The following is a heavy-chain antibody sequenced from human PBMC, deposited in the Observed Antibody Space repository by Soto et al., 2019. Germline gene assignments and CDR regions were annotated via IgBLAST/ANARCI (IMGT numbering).Heavy chain of an antibody. Sequence: ASVKVSCKASGYTFTSYDINWVRQATGQGLEWMGWMNPNSGNTGYAQKFQGRVTMTRNTSISTAYMELSSLRSEDAAMYYCARGPFQGGYLSSWFDPWGQGTLVTVSS. CDR1: GYTFTSYD. J-gene: IGHJ5*02. CDR2: MNPNSGNT. D-gene: IGHD5-12*01. V-gene: IGHV1-8*01. CDR3: ARGPFQGGYLSSWFDP.